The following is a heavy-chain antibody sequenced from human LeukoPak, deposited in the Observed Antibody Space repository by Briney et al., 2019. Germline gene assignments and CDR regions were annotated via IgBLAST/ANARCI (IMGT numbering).Heavy chain of an antibody. J-gene: IGHJ4*02. CDR2: IYSGGST. Sequence: GGSLRLACAASGFTVSSNHMSWVRQDPGKGLEWVSVIYSGGSTDYADSVKGRFTISRDNSKNTLYLQMNSLRAEDTAVYHCARGPAGYNWGQGTLVTVSS. V-gene: IGHV3-53*01. CDR1: GFTVSSNH. CDR3: ARGPAGYN. D-gene: IGHD1-1*01.